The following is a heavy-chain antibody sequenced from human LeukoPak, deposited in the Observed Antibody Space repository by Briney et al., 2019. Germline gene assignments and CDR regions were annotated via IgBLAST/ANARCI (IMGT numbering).Heavy chain of an antibody. CDR2: IIPIFGTA. D-gene: IGHD4-11*01. J-gene: IGHJ4*02. Sequence: ASVKVSCKASGGTFSSYAISWVQQAPGQGLEWMGGIIPIFGTANYAQKFQGRVTITADESTSTAYMELSSLRSEDTAVYYCARVADYKNYYFDYWGQGTLVTVSS. CDR1: GGTFSSYA. CDR3: ARVADYKNYYFDY. V-gene: IGHV1-69*13.